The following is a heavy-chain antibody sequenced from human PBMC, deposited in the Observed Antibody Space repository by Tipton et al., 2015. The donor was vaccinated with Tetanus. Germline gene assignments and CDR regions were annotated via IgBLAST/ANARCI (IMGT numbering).Heavy chain of an antibody. J-gene: IGHJ4*02. CDR3: TREGLWDVHFDY. CDR1: GFTVSSNY. D-gene: IGHD5-18*01. Sequence: SLRLSCAASGFTVSSNYMSWFRQAPGKGLEWVGFIRSKAYGGTTEYAASVKGRFTISRDDSKSIAYLQMNSLKTEDTAVYYCTREGLWDVHFDYWGQGTLVTVSS. V-gene: IGHV3-49*03. CDR2: IRSKAYGGTT.